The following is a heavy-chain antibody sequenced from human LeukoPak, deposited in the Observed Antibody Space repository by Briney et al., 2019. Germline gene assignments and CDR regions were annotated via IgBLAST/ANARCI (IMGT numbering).Heavy chain of an antibody. CDR2: ISSSSSYI. CDR3: ARVRSGYIDY. Sequence: GGSLRLSCAASRFTFSSYSMNWVRQAPGKGLEWVSSISSSSSYIYYADSVKGRFTISRDNAKNSLYLQMNSLRAEDTAVYYCARVRSGYIDYWGQGTMVTVSS. J-gene: IGHJ4*02. D-gene: IGHD3-22*01. V-gene: IGHV3-21*01. CDR1: RFTFSSYS.